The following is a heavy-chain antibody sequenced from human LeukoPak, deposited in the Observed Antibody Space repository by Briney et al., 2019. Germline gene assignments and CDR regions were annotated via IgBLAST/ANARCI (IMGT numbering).Heavy chain of an antibody. V-gene: IGHV1-46*01. J-gene: IGHJ5*02. CDR3: AREGRYYYDSSGYVWFDP. Sequence: ASVTVSCKASGYTFTCYYMHWVRQAPGQGLEWMGIINPSGGSTSYAQKFQGRVTMTRDTSTSTVYMELSSLRSEDTAVYYCAREGRYYYDSSGYVWFDPWGQGTLVTVSS. CDR2: INPSGGST. CDR1: GYTFTCYY. D-gene: IGHD3-22*01.